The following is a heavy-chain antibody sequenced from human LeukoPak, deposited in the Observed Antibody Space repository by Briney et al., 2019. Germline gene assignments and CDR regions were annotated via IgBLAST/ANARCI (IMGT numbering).Heavy chain of an antibody. J-gene: IGHJ6*03. CDR1: SGSISTSNYY. V-gene: IGHV4-39*07. D-gene: IGHD5-18*01. CDR2: TFYSGST. CDR3: ARTTEGGYTYGYFYYYYMDV. Sequence: SETLSLTCTVSSGSISTSNYYWGWVRQPPGKALEWIGNTFYSGSTYYSPSLKSRVTISLDTSRNQFSLKLSSVTAADTAVYYCARTTEGGYTYGYFYYYYMDVWGKGTTVTISS.